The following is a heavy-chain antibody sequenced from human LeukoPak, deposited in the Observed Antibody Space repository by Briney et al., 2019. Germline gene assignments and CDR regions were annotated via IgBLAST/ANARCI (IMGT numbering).Heavy chain of an antibody. CDR3: AKSGGYGLIDY. CDR1: GASISGSGYY. J-gene: IGHJ4*02. V-gene: IGHV4-39*01. CDR2: IYSSGST. Sequence: SETLSHTCTVSGASISGSGYYWGWIRQTPGKGLEWIGSIYSSGSTYYNASLQSRVTISIETSKNQISLRLNSVTAADTAMYYCAKSGGYGLIDYWGQGTLVTVSS. D-gene: IGHD1-26*01.